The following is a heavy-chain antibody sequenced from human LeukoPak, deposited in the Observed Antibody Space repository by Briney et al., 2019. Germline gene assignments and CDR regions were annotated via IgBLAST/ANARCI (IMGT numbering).Heavy chain of an antibody. CDR1: GYSFTSYW. CDR2: IYPDDSDT. J-gene: IGHJ5*01. V-gene: IGHV5-51*01. Sequence: GESLNISCEGSGYSFTSYWIGWVRQMPGKGMEWMGIIYPDDSDTRHSTSFQGQVTISVDKSITTAYLQWSSLKASDTAMYYCARRAYYSVSGSYRWFDSWGQGTLVTVSS. D-gene: IGHD3-10*01. CDR3: ARRAYYSVSGSYRWFDS.